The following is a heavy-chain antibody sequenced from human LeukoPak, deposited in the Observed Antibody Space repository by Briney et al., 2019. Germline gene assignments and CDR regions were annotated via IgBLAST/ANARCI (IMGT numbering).Heavy chain of an antibody. CDR2: INHSGST. CDR3: ARVTGWGYYYHYYGMDV. V-gene: IGHV4-34*01. CDR1: GGSFSGYY. D-gene: IGHD2-21*01. J-gene: IGHJ6*02. Sequence: RPSETLSLTCAVYGGSFSGYYWSWIRQPPGKGLEWIGEINHSGSTNYNPSLKSRVTISVDTSKNQFSLKLSSVTAADTAVYYCARVTGWGYYYHYYGMDVWGQGTTVTVSS.